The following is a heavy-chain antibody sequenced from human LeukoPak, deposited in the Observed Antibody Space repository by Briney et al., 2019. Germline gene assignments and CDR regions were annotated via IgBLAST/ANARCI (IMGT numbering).Heavy chain of an antibody. CDR1: GGSISSGGYS. CDR3: ARVDLSIAGVYWFDP. D-gene: IGHD2-8*01. V-gene: IGHV4-30-2*01. J-gene: IGHJ5*02. CDR2: IYHSGST. Sequence: SETLSLTCAVSGGSISSGGYSWSWIRQPPGKGLEWIGYIYHSGSTYYNPSLKSRVTISVDRSKNQFSLKLSSVTAADTAVYYCARVDLSIAGVYWFDPWGQGTLVTASS.